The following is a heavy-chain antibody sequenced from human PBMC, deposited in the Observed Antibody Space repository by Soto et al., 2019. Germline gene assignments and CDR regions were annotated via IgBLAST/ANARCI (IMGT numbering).Heavy chain of an antibody. D-gene: IGHD3-22*01. V-gene: IGHV5-51*01. CDR1: GYSFTSYW. Sequence: PGESLKISCKGSGYSFTSYWIGWVRQMPGKGLEWMGIIYPGDSDTRYSPSFQGQVTISADKSISTAYLQWSSLKASDTAMYYCARGTYYYDSSGYPGLDYWGQGTLVTVPS. CDR3: ARGTYYYDSSGYPGLDY. CDR2: IYPGDSDT. J-gene: IGHJ4*02.